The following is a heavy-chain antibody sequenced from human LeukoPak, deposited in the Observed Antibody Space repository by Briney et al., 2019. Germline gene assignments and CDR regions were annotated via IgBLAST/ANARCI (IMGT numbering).Heavy chain of an antibody. CDR3: ARPGGGYYYYMDV. J-gene: IGHJ6*03. CDR1: GGFISSYY. Sequence: SETLSLTCTVSGGFISSYYWSWIRQPPGKGLEWIGYIYYSGSTNYNPSLKSRVTISVDTSKNQFSLKLSSVTAADTAVYYCARPGGGYYYYMDVWGKGTTVTISS. D-gene: IGHD1-26*01. CDR2: IYYSGST. V-gene: IGHV4-59*01.